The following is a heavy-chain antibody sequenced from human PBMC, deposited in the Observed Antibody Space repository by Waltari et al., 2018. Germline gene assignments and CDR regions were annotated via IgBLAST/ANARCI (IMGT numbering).Heavy chain of an antibody. Sequence: QVQLQESGPGLVKPSETLSLTCTVSGGSISSYYWSWIRQPPGKGLEWIGYIYYSGSTNYNPPLKSRVTISVDTSKNQFSLKLSSVTAADTAVDYCARGHYYDSSGPPIGDYWGQGTLVTVSS. CDR2: IYYSGST. D-gene: IGHD3-22*01. J-gene: IGHJ4*02. CDR1: GGSISSYY. CDR3: ARGHYYDSSGPPIGDY. V-gene: IGHV4-59*01.